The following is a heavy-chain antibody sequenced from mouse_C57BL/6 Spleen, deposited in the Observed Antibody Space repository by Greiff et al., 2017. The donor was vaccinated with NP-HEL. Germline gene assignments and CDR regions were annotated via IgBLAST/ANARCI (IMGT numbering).Heavy chain of an antibody. CDR3: AIYPGYYGSSYDY. D-gene: IGHD1-1*01. V-gene: IGHV1-74*01. Sequence: VKLMESGAELVKPGASVKVSCKASGYTFTSYWMHWVKQRPGQGLEWIGRIHPSDSDTNYNQKFKGKATLTVDKSSSTAYMQLSSLTSEDSAVYYCAIYPGYYGSSYDYWGQGTTLTVSS. J-gene: IGHJ2*01. CDR1: GYTFTSYW. CDR2: IHPSDSDT.